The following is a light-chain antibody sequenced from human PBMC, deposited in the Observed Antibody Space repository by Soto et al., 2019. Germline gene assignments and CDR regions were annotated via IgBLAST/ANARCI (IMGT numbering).Light chain of an antibody. CDR3: QKYSSVIT. Sequence: DIQMTQSPSSLSASVGDRVTITCRASQGISSFVAWYQQKPGKVPRLLISGASTLQSGVPSRFSGSGSGTDFTLTITSLQPEDGATYYCQKYSSVITFGQGTRLEIK. J-gene: IGKJ5*01. V-gene: IGKV1-27*01. CDR1: QGISSF. CDR2: GAS.